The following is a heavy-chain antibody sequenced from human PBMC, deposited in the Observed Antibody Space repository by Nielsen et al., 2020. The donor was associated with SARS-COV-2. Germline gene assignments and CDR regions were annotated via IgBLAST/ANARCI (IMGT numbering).Heavy chain of an antibody. CDR2: VSGSGGST. CDR3: AREVAAVPAAMPYYYYGMDV. V-gene: IGHV3-23*01. J-gene: IGHJ6*02. Sequence: GESLKISCAASGFTFSSYAMSWVRQAPGKGLEWVSGVSGSGGSTYYADSVKGRFTISRDNSKKKLYLQMNSLRAEDTAVYYCAREVAAVPAAMPYYYYGMDVWGQGTTVTVSS. CDR1: GFTFSSYA. D-gene: IGHD2-2*01.